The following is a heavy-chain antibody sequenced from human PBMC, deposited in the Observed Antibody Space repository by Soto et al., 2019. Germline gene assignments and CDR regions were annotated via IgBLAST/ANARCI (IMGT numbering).Heavy chain of an antibody. Sequence: EVQLVESGGGLVQPGGSLRLSCAASGFTFSSYWMHWVRQAPGKGLVWVSRINSDGSSTSYADSVKGRFTISRDNAKNTLYLQMNSLRAEDTAVYYCARGGYVMIVVDDVDYWGQGTLVTVSS. V-gene: IGHV3-74*01. CDR2: INSDGSST. CDR3: ARGGYVMIVVDDVDY. J-gene: IGHJ4*02. D-gene: IGHD3-22*01. CDR1: GFTFSSYW.